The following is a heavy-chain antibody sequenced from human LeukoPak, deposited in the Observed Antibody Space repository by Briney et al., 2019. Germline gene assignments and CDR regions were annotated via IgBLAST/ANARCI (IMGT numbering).Heavy chain of an antibody. CDR1: GYTFTGYY. J-gene: IGHJ3*02. CDR2: INPNSGGT. D-gene: IGHD6-13*01. V-gene: IGHV1-2*04. Sequence: ASVKVSCKASGYTFTGYYMHWVRQAPGQGLEWMGWINPNSGGTNYAQKFQGWVTMTRDTSISTAYMELSRLRSDDTAVYYCARGSYSSSRGTAFDIWGQGTMVTVSS. CDR3: ARGSYSSSRGTAFDI.